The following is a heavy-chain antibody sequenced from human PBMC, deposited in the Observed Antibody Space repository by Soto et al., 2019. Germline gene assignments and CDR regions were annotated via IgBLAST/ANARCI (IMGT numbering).Heavy chain of an antibody. V-gene: IGHV1-69*02. J-gene: IGHJ4*02. Sequence: QVQLVQSGAEVKKPGSSVKVSCKASGGTFSSYTISWVRQAPGHGLEWMGRIIPILGIANYAQKFQGRVTITADKSTSTAYMELSSLRSEDTAVYYCARGYYGSGSLDYWGQGTLVTVSS. D-gene: IGHD3-10*01. CDR1: GGTFSSYT. CDR3: ARGYYGSGSLDY. CDR2: IIPILGIA.